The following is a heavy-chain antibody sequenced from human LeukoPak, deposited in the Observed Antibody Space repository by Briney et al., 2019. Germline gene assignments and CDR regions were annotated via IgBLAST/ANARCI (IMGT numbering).Heavy chain of an antibody. J-gene: IGHJ4*02. CDR3: AKEGSTVTNPLYYFDY. V-gene: IGHV3-23*01. CDR1: GFTFSSYA. Sequence: GGSLRLSCAASGFTFSSYAMSWVRQAPGKGLEWVSGISGSGDTTYYADSVKGRFTISRDNSKNTLYLQMNSLRAEDTAVYHCAKEGSTVTNPLYYFDYWGQGTLVTVSS. D-gene: IGHD4-17*01. CDR2: ISGSGDTT.